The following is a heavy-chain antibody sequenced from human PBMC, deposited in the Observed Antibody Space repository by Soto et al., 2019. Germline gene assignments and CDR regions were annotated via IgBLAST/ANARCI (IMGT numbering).Heavy chain of an antibody. CDR2: IYYSGST. Sequence: KTSETLSLTCTVSGGSISSGGYYWSWIRQHPGKGLEWIGYIYYSGSTYYNPSLKSRVTISVDTSKNQFSLKLSSVTAADTAVYYCAREDSSSWYWFDPWGQGTLVTVSS. CDR3: AREDSSSWYWFDP. CDR1: GGSISSGGYY. J-gene: IGHJ5*02. D-gene: IGHD6-13*01. V-gene: IGHV4-31*03.